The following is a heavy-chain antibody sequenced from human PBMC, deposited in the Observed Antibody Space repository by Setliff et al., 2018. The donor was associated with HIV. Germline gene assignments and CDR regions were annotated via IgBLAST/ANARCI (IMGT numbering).Heavy chain of an antibody. D-gene: IGHD6-13*01. V-gene: IGHV3-7*01. CDR1: GFTFSSSW. J-gene: IGHJ4*02. Sequence: QAGGSLRLSCAASGFTFSSSWMSWVRQAPGKGLEWVANTNQDGSEKYYVDSVKGRSTISRDNAKNSLYLQMNSLRAEDTAIYYCAKLGSSWSEFDYWGQGTLVTVSS. CDR2: TNQDGSEK. CDR3: AKLGSSWSEFDY.